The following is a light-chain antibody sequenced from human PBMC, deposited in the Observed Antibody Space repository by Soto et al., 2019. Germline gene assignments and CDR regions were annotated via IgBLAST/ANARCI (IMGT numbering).Light chain of an antibody. V-gene: IGLV4-69*01. CDR1: GGRTDYA. CDR2: LNLDGSH. Sequence: QPVLTQSPSASASLGASVKLTCTLSGGRTDYAIAWHQQQPQKGPRFLLKLNLDGSHIKGDGVPDRFSASSSGAERYLTISGLQSDDEAVYYCQSWGSAFRVFGGGTKLTVL. CDR3: QSWGSAFRV. J-gene: IGLJ3*02.